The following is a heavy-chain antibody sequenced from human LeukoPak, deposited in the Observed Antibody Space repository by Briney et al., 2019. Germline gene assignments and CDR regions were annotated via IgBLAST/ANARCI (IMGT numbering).Heavy chain of an antibody. CDR2: IRSKAYGGTT. Sequence: PGRSLRLSCTASGFTFGDYAMSWVRQAPGKGLERVGFIRSKAYGGTTEYAASVKGRFTISRDDSKSIAYLQMNRLKTEDTAVYYCTRAKGSGYVCDYWGQGTLVTVSS. V-gene: IGHV3-49*04. D-gene: IGHD3-22*01. J-gene: IGHJ4*02. CDR1: GFTFGDYA. CDR3: TRAKGSGYVCDY.